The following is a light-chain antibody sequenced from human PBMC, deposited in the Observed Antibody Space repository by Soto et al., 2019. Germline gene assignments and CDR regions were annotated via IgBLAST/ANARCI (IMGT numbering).Light chain of an antibody. J-gene: IGKJ3*01. CDR2: GAS. CDR1: QSVSSSY. CDR3: QQYGSSLGFT. V-gene: IGKV3-20*01. Sequence: EIVLTQSPGTLSLSPGERATLSCRASQSVSSSYLAWYQQKPGQAPRLLIYGASSRAIGIPDRFSGSGSGTDFTLTISRLEPEDFAVYYCQQYGSSLGFTFGPGTKVDIK.